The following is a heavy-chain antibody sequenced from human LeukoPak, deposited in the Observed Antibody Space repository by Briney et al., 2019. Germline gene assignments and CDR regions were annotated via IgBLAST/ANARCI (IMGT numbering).Heavy chain of an antibody. CDR3: ARDLLEWYFDY. V-gene: IGHV3-66*01. CDR2: IYSGGST. CDR1: GFTFSSYA. J-gene: IGHJ4*02. Sequence: GGSLRLPCAASGFTFSSYAMNWVRQTPGKGLEWVSVIYSGGSTYYADSVKGRFTISRDNSKNTLYLQMNSLRAEDTAVYYCARDLLEWYFDYWGQGTLVTVSS. D-gene: IGHD3-3*01.